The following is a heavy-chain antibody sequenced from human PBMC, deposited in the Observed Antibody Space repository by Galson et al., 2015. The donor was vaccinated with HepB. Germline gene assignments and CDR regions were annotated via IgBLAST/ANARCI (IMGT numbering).Heavy chain of an antibody. CDR2: TYYRGSS. J-gene: IGHJ6*03. CDR1: GGSSSSGGYY. CDR3: ARGIVPPVRDKFYYMDV. V-gene: IGHV4-31*03. Sequence: TLSLTCTVSGGSSSSGGYYWSWIRQRPGKGLEWIGHTYYRGSSYYSPSLKSRVTISVDTSKNEFSLRLFSVTAADTAVYYCARGIVPPVRDKFYYMDVWGKGTTVTVSS. D-gene: IGHD2-2*01.